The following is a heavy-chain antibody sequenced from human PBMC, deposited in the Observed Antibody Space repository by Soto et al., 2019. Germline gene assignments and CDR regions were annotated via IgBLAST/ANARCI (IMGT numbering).Heavy chain of an antibody. Sequence: RSLTCAVSGGSISSGGYSWSWIRQPPGKGLEWIGYIYHSGSTYYNPSLKSRVTISVDRSKNQFSLKLSSVTAADTAVYYCARESWVGGPDYWGQGTLVTVSS. V-gene: IGHV4-30-2*01. CDR3: ARESWVGGPDY. CDR2: IYHSGST. CDR1: GGSISSGGYS. D-gene: IGHD1-26*01. J-gene: IGHJ4*02.